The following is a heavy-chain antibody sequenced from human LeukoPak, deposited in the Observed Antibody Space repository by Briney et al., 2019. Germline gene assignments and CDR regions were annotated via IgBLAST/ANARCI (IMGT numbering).Heavy chain of an antibody. J-gene: IGHJ4*02. V-gene: IGHV4-59*08. Sequence: SETLSLTCTVSGGSISSYYWSWIRQPPGKGLEWIGYIYYSGSTNYNPSLKSRVTISVDTSKNQFSLKLSSVTAADTAVYYCARSDCEWLYSFDYWGQGTPVTVSS. CDR1: GGSISSYY. D-gene: IGHD3-3*01. CDR2: IYYSGST. CDR3: ARSDCEWLYSFDY.